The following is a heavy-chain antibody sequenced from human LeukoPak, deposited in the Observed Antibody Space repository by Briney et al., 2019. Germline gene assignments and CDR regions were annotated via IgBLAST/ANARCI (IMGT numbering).Heavy chain of an antibody. CDR2: INPNSGST. D-gene: IGHD3-10*01. Sequence: ASVKVSCKASGYSFTAYYMHWVRQAPGQGLEWMGWINPNSGSTNYAQDFQDRVTMTRDTSISTAYMELSRLRSDDTAVYYCARSLWFGEFPDAFDIWGQGTMVTVSS. CDR3: ARSLWFGEFPDAFDI. V-gene: IGHV1-2*02. CDR1: GYSFTAYY. J-gene: IGHJ3*02.